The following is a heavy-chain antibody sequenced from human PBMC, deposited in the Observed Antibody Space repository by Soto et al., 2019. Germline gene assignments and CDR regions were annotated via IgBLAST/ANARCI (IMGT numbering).Heavy chain of an antibody. Sequence: ASLRLSCRASACTFSTALMSWVRQAPGKGLEWVGRIKSKTDGGTTDYAAPVKGRFTISRDDSKNTLYLQMNSLKSDVTAVYWCTTDELVLAAPGDYCGHGT. CDR1: ACTFSTAL. D-gene: IGHD1-7*01. V-gene: IGHV3-15*01. CDR3: TTDELVLAAPGDY. CDR2: IKSKTDGGTT. J-gene: IGHJ4*01.